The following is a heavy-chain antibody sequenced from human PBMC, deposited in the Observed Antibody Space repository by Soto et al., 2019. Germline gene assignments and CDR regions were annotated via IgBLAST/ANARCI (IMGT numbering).Heavy chain of an antibody. CDR1: GVTFSSYG. Sequence: PGGSLRLSCAASGVTFSSYGGSWVRQAPGKGLEWVANIKQDGSEKYYVDSVKGRFTISRDNAKNSLYLQMNSLRAEDTAVYYCARHGVVIPNYYYYYMDVWGKGTTVTVSS. CDR3: ARHGVVIPNYYYYYMDV. J-gene: IGHJ6*03. CDR2: IKQDGSEK. V-gene: IGHV3-7*01. D-gene: IGHD3-3*01.